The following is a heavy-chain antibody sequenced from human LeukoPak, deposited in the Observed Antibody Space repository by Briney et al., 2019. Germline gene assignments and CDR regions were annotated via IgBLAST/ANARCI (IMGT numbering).Heavy chain of an antibody. CDR1: GFTFSSYA. Sequence: GGSLRLSCAASGFTFSSYAMHWVRQAPGKGLEWVAVISYDGSNKYYADSVKGRFTISRDNSKNTLYLQMNSLRAEDTAVYYCASLSANTPKDYWGQGTLVTVSS. D-gene: IGHD5/OR15-5a*01. V-gene: IGHV3-30*04. CDR2: ISYDGSNK. CDR3: ASLSANTPKDY. J-gene: IGHJ4*02.